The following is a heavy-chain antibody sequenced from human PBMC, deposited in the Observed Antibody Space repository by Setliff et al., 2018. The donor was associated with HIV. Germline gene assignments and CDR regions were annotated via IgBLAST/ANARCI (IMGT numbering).Heavy chain of an antibody. Sequence: GGSLRLSCAASGFTLSDQYMDWVRQAPGKGLEWVGRTRNKANSYTTEYAASVKGRISISRDDSKNSVYLQMNSLKTEDTAVYYCARKPRDGYYIDYWGQGTLVTVSS. CDR3: ARKPRDGYYIDY. V-gene: IGHV3-72*01. CDR2: TRNKANSYTT. D-gene: IGHD3-10*01. CDR1: GFTLSDQY. J-gene: IGHJ4*02.